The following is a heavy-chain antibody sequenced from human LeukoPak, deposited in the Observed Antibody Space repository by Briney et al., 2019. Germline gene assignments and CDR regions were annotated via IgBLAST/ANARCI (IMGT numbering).Heavy chain of an antibody. V-gene: IGHV1-69*06. J-gene: IGHJ5*02. Sequence: SVKVSCKASGGTFSSYAISWVRQAPGQGLEWMGGIIPIFGTANYAQKFQGRVTITADKSTSTAYMELSSLRSEDTAVYYCASSSTSFRGWFDPWGQGTLVTVSS. D-gene: IGHD2-2*01. CDR1: GGTFSSYA. CDR3: ASSSTSFRGWFDP. CDR2: IIPIFGTA.